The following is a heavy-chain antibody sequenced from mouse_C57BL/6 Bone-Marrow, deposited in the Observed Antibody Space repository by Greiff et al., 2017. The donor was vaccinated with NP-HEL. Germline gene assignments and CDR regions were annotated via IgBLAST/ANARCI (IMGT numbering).Heavy chain of an antibody. CDR3: ARRGYYGSSYHY. D-gene: IGHD1-1*01. V-gene: IGHV1-81*01. CDR1: GYTFTSYG. J-gene: IGHJ2*01. CDR2: IYPRSGNT. Sequence: QVQLKESGAELARPGASVKLSCKASGYTFTSYGISWVKQRTGQGLEWIGEIYPRSGNTYYNEKLKGKATLTAEKSYSTAYMELRSLTSEDSAVYFCARRGYYGSSYHYWGQGTTLTVSS.